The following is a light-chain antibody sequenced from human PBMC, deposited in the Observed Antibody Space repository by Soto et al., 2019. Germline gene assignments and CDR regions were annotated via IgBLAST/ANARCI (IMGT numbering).Light chain of an antibody. Sequence: DIVMTQSPDSLAVSLGERATIKCKSSQSLLYNVNNKNYLGWYQQKAGQPPKLLLYWASYRESGVPDRFSGSGSRTDFALTISSLQAEDVAVYYCQQYYDTPWTFGQGTKVDIK. J-gene: IGKJ1*01. CDR3: QQYYDTPWT. V-gene: IGKV4-1*01. CDR2: WAS. CDR1: QSLLYNVNNKNY.